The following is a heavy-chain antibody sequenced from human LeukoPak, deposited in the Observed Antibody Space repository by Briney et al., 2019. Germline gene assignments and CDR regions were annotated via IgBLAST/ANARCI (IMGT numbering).Heavy chain of an antibody. CDR2: IYYSGRT. V-gene: IGHV4-39*07. CDR3: ARGFVDVFSSCGGACYPRYFDY. J-gene: IGHJ4*02. CDR1: GVSISSSGYY. D-gene: IGHD2-21*02. Sequence: PSETLSLTCTVSGVSISSSGYYWGWIRQPPGKGLEGMGSIYYSGRTYYNPSLQSRVTISVDTSKNQFSLKLSSVTAADTAVYYCARGFVDVFSSCGGACYPRYFDYWGQGTLVTVSS.